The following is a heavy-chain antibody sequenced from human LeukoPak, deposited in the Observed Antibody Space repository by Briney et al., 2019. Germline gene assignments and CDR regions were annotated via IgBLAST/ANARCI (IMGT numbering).Heavy chain of an antibody. CDR2: IYHSGST. Sequence: KPSETLSLTCTVSGGSISSYYWGWIRQPPGKGLEWIGSIYHSGSTYYNPSLKSRVTISVDTSKNQFSLKLSSVTAADTAVYYCAREGAGSALPFDYWGQGTLVTVS. V-gene: IGHV4-38-2*02. CDR1: GGSISSYY. CDR3: AREGAGSALPFDY. J-gene: IGHJ4*02. D-gene: IGHD6-25*01.